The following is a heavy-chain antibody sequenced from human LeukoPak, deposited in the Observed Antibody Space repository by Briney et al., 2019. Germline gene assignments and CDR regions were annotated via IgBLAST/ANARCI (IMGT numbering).Heavy chain of an antibody. CDR2: IYYSGSN. D-gene: IGHD2-15*01. V-gene: IGHV4-59*01. CDR3: ARYCSGGSCYSATTHAFDI. Sequence: PSETLSLTCTVSGGSISSYYWSWIRQPPGKGLEWVGYIYYSGSNNYNPSLKSRVTISVDTSKNQFSLKLSSVTAADTAVYYCARYCSGGSCYSATTHAFDIWGQGTMVTVSS. J-gene: IGHJ3*02. CDR1: GGSISSYY.